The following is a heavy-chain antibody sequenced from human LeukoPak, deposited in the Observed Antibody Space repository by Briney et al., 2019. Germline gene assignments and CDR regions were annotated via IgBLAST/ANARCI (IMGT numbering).Heavy chain of an antibody. Sequence: SETLSLTCTVSGGSISSGSYYWSWIRQPAGKRLEWIGHIYRSGSTNYNPSLKSRVTISVDTSKNQFSLKLSSVTAADTAVYYCARDGGPYYDILTGYYWGYYYMDVWGKGTTVTVSS. D-gene: IGHD3-9*01. CDR3: ARDGGPYYDILTGYYWGYYYMDV. CDR1: GGSISSGSYY. V-gene: IGHV4-61*10. J-gene: IGHJ6*03. CDR2: IYRSGST.